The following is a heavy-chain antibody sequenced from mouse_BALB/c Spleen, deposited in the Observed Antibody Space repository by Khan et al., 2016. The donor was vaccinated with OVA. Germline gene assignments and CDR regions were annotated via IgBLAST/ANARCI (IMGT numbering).Heavy chain of an antibody. V-gene: IGHV6-6*02. J-gene: IGHJ2*01. CDR1: EFTFSNYW. CDR3: WILL. Sequence: EVKLEESGGGLVQPGGSMKLSCVASEFTFSNYWMNWVRQSPEKGFEWVAAIRLKSDDYVKHYAESGKGRFTISRDDSKSSSYLQLNNLRPDDTGIYYCWILLWGQRTTLTVSS. CDR2: IRLKSDDYVK.